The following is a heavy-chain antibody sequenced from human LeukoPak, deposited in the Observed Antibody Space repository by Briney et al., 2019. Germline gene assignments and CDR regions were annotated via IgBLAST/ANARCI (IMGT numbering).Heavy chain of an antibody. J-gene: IGHJ6*02. CDR1: GFTFSNYG. CDR2: ITGSGSKT. D-gene: IGHD1-26*01. Sequence: GGSLRLSCAASGFTFSNYGIAWVRQPPGKGLEWVSAITGSGSKTYYADSVKGRFTISRDNSKNTLSLQMNSLRAEDTAVYYCAKASGDYPLCYYGMDVWGQGTTVTVSS. V-gene: IGHV3-23*01. CDR3: AKASGDYPLCYYGMDV.